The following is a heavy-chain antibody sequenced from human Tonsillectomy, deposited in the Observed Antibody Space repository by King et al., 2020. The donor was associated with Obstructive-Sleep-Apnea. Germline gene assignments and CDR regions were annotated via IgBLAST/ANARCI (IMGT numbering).Heavy chain of an antibody. CDR3: VKDTDDDDYGVFDP. D-gene: IGHD4-17*01. CDR1: GFTFSSYA. CDR2: ISGTGDKT. Sequence: VQLVESGRGLEQPGGSLRLSCAASGFTFSSYAMSWVRQAPGKGLEWVSAISGTGDKTYYADSVRGRFTISRDNSKNTVHLQMNSLRAEDTAVYYCVKDTDDDDYGVFDPGGQGTLVTVSS. J-gene: IGHJ5*02. V-gene: IGHV3-23*04.